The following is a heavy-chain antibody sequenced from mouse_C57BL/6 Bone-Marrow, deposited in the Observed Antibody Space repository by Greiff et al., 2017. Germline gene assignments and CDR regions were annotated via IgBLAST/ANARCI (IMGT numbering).Heavy chain of an antibody. Sequence: VQLQQSGPELVKPGASVKISCTASGYSFTDYNMHWVKQSNGKSLEWIGVINPNYGTTSYNQKFKGKATLTVDQSSSTDYMQLNSLTSEYSAVYYCARCYEYYYALDYWGQGTSVTVSS. CDR3: ARCYEYYYALDY. CDR1: GYSFTDYN. CDR2: INPNYGTT. V-gene: IGHV1-39*01. D-gene: IGHD2-4*01. J-gene: IGHJ4*01.